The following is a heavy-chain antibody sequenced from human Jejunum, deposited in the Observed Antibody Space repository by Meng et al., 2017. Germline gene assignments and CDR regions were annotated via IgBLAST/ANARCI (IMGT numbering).Heavy chain of an antibody. J-gene: IGHJ4*02. Sequence: GQLVESGGGLVHPWGSLRLSCAASGFTFSGSSMSWVRQAPGKGLEWVSVITGSGSNTYYADSVKGRFTISRDDFKNTLFLQMNSLRGEDTAVYYCARLVKSWGQGTLVTVSS. CDR2: ITGSGSNT. V-gene: IGHV3-23*04. CDR3: ARLVKS. D-gene: IGHD2-21*01. CDR1: GFTFSGSS.